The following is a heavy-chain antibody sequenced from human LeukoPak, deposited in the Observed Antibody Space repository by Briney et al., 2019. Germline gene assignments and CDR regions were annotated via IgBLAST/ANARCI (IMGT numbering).Heavy chain of an antibody. V-gene: IGHV4-59*11. CDR3: ARQSYYDSSGYYYNYYYYGMDV. J-gene: IGHJ6*02. Sequence: SETLSLTCTVSGGSISSHYWSWIRQPPGKGLEGIGYIYYSGSTNYNPSLKSRVTISVDTSKNQFSLKLSSVTAADTAVYYCARQSYYDSSGYYYNYYYYGMDVWGQGTTVTVSS. CDR1: GGSISSHY. CDR2: IYYSGST. D-gene: IGHD3-22*01.